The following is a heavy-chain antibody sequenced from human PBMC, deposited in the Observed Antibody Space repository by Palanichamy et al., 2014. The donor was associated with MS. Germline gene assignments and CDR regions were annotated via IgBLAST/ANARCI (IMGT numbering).Heavy chain of an antibody. Sequence: EVQLVESGGGLVQPGGSLRLSCAASGFTFSSYWMHWVRQAPGKGLVWVSRINSDGSSASYADSVKGRFTISRDNAKNTLYLQMNSLRAEDTAVYYCARDPYYYDSSGYYNYWGQGTLVTVSS. CDR1: GFTFSSYW. V-gene: IGHV3-74*01. CDR3: ARDPYYYDSSGYYNY. D-gene: IGHD3-22*01. CDR2: INSDGSSA. J-gene: IGHJ4*02.